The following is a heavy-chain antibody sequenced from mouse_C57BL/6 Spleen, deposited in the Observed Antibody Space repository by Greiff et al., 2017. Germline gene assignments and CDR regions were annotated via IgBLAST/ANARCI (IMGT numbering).Heavy chain of an antibody. CDR2: IYPGSGNT. CDR1: GYTFTDYY. CDR3: ARQGLREAMDY. J-gene: IGHJ4*01. Sequence: VQLQQSGAELVRPGASVKLSCKASGYTFTDYYINWVKQRPGQGLEWIARIYPGSGNTYYNEKFKGKATLTAEKSSSTAYMQLSSLTSEDSAVYFCARQGLREAMDYWGQGTSVTVSS. D-gene: IGHD2-4*01. V-gene: IGHV1-76*01.